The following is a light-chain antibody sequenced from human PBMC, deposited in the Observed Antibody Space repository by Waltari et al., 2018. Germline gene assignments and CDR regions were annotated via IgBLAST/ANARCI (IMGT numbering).Light chain of an antibody. CDR2: AAS. CDR3: QMYVRLPVT. J-gene: IGKJ1*01. Sequence: DIVLTQSPGTLSLSPGERATLSCRASESISKYLAWYQQRPGQAPRRLIYAASNRATGVPDRFSGSGSGTDVSLTISRLEPEDFAVYYCQMYVRLPVTFGQGTKVEIK. V-gene: IGKV3-20*01. CDR1: ESISKY.